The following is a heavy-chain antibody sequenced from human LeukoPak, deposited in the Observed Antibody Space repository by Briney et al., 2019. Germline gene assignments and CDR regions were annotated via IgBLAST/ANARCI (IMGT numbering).Heavy chain of an antibody. D-gene: IGHD4-17*01. J-gene: IGHJ4*02. CDR1: GFTFTSYA. V-gene: IGHV3-30-3*01. CDR3: ARDLIGDYDDLPHFGY. Sequence: GGSLRLSCAASGFTFTSYAMHWVRQAPGKGLEWVALTSYDGSNKNYADSVKGRFTISRDNSKNTLYLQMNSLRAEDTAVYYCARDLIGDYDDLPHFGYWGQGTLVTVSS. CDR2: TSYDGSNK.